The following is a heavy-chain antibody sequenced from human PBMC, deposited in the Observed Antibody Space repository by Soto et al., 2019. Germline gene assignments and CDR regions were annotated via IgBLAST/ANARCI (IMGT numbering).Heavy chain of an antibody. Sequence: GGSLRLSCAASGFTFSSFGMHWVRQAPGKGLEWVSLIWYDGSKKSYGDSVKGRFTISRDNSRNTVYLQMNSLRADDTAVYYCARDASYYSLRSGYYPSRNGMDVWGQGTTVTVYS. V-gene: IGHV3-33*01. CDR3: ARDASYYSLRSGYYPSRNGMDV. D-gene: IGHD3-3*01. CDR1: GFTFSSFG. CDR2: IWYDGSKK. J-gene: IGHJ6*02.